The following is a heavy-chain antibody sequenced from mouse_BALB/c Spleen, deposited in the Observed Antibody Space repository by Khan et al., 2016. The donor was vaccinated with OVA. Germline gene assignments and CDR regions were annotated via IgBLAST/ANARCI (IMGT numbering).Heavy chain of an antibody. CDR3: AREGAYYRSDGWFSY. J-gene: IGHJ3*01. CDR2: INPSNGYT. CDR1: GYTFTTYT. Sequence: VQLQESGAELARPGASVKMSCKASGYTFTTYTMHWVKQRPGQGLEWIGYINPSNGYTNYNQKFKDQSTLTADNSSSTAYMQLSSLTSDYSAVYYCAREGAYYRSDGWFSYWGQGTLVTVSA. V-gene: IGHV1-4*01. D-gene: IGHD2-14*01.